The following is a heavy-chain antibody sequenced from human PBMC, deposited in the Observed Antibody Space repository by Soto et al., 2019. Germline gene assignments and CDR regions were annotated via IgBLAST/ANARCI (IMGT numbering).Heavy chain of an antibody. CDR2: INPSGGST. CDR1: GYTFTSYY. Sequence: QVQLVQSGAEVKKPGASVKVSCKASGYTFTSYYMHWVRQAPGQGLEWMGIINPSGGSTSYAQKFQGRVTMTRDTATSTDYMELSSLRSEDTAVYYCARDIHLSSGYSPGLACGMDVWGQGTTVTVSS. J-gene: IGHJ6*02. CDR3: ARDIHLSSGYSPGLACGMDV. D-gene: IGHD3-22*01. V-gene: IGHV1-46*01.